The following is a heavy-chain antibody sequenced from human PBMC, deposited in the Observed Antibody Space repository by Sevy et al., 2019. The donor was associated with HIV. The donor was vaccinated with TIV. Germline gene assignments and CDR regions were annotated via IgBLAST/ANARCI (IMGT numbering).Heavy chain of an antibody. Sequence: GGSLRPSCVASGLTVGSLSINWVRQAPGKGLEWFSLIFIAVSTFYSDSVKGRFTISRDNSNNTLDLQMNSLRAEDTAIYYCARIKGASSSYAMDVWGQGTTVTVSS. V-gene: IGHV3-53*01. J-gene: IGHJ6*02. CDR2: IFIAVST. CDR3: ARIKGASSSYAMDV. CDR1: GLTVGSLS. D-gene: IGHD2-2*01.